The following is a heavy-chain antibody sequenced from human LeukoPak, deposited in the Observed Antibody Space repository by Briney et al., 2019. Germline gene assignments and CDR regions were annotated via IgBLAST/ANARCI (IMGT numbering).Heavy chain of an antibody. CDR2: ISSSSSYI. CDR1: GFTFSSYS. Sequence: GGSLRLSCAASGFTFSSYSMNWVRQAPGKGLEWVSSISSSSSYIYYADSVKGRFTISRDNAKNSLYLQMNSLRAEDTAVYYWGRPRADIAVAGTTPFDYWAQGTLVTVSS. CDR3: GRPRADIAVAGTTPFDY. J-gene: IGHJ4*02. D-gene: IGHD6-19*01. V-gene: IGHV3-21*01.